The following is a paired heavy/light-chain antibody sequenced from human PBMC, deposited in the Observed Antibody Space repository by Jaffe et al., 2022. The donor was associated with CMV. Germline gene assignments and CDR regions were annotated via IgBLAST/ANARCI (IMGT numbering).Heavy chain of an antibody. V-gene: IGHV2-26*01. CDR1: GFSLSNARMG. J-gene: IGHJ6*02. D-gene: IGHD6-19*01. CDR2: IFSNDEK. Sequence: QVTLKESGPVLVKPTETLTLTCTVSGFSLSNARMGVSWIRQPPGKALEWLAHIFSNDEKSYSTSLKSRLTISKDTSKSQVVLTMTNMDPVDTATYYCARITVLRALYSSGWYWGGYYYGMDVWGQGTTVTVSS. CDR3: ARITVLRALYSSGWYWGGYYYGMDV.
Light chain of an antibody. Sequence: DIQMTQSPSSLSASVGDRVTITCQASQDISNYLNWYQQKPGKAPKLLIYDASNLETGVPSRFSGSGSGTDFTFTISSLQPEDIATYYCQQYDNLQYTFGQGTKLEIK. V-gene: IGKV1-33*01. CDR2: DAS. CDR1: QDISNY. CDR3: QQYDNLQYT. J-gene: IGKJ2*01.